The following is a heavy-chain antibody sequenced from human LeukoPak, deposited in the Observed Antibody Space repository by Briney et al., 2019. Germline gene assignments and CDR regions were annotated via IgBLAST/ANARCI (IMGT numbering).Heavy chain of an antibody. V-gene: IGHV3-33*06. CDR1: GFTFSSYG. CDR3: AKEAYIEMATITPDY. D-gene: IGHD5-24*01. CDR2: IWHDGSNK. J-gene: IGHJ4*02. Sequence: GRSLRLSCAASGFTFSSYGMHWVRQAPGKGLEWVAVIWHDGSNKYYADSVKGRFTISRDNSKNTLYLQMNSLRAEDTAVYYCAKEAYIEMATITPDYWGQGTLVTVSS.